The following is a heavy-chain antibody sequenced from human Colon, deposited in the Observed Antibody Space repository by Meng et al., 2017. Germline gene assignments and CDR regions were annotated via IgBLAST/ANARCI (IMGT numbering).Heavy chain of an antibody. V-gene: IGHV1-18*01. D-gene: IGHD6-19*01. Sequence: QVQLVQSGAEVKKPGASVKVSCKASGYIFTTYGISWVRQAPGEGLEWMGWISAYNGNTNSAQKFQDRVTMTTDTSTNTAYMELRSLRSDDTAMYDCARDRQWLGSDYWGQGTLVTVSS. CDR1: GYIFTTYG. J-gene: IGHJ4*02. CDR2: ISAYNGNT. CDR3: ARDRQWLGSDY.